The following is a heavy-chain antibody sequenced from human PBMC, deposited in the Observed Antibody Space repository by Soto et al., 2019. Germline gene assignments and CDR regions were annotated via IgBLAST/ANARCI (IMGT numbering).Heavy chain of an antibody. Sequence: QVQLVQSGAEVKKPGASVTVSCRASGDSFTGYYMHWVRQAPGQGLEWMGWINPNSGVTKYAQKFQGWVTMTRDTSMRTVYMELSRLRSDDTAAYYCARESGGATATLDYYYFYMDVWGTGTTVTVSS. J-gene: IGHJ6*03. CDR3: ARESGGATATLDYYYFYMDV. D-gene: IGHD1-26*01. CDR1: GDSFTGYY. V-gene: IGHV1-2*04. CDR2: INPNSGVT.